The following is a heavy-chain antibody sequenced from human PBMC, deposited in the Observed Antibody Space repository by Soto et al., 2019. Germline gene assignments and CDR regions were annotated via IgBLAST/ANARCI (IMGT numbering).Heavy chain of an antibody. J-gene: IGHJ4*02. CDR3: ARGLYYYDSSGYWGY. D-gene: IGHD3-22*01. V-gene: IGHV3-48*02. Sequence: EVQLVESGGGLVQPGGSLRLSCAASGFTFSSYSMNGVRQAPGKGLEWVSYISSSSSTIYYADSVKGRFTISRDNAKNSLYLQMNSLRDEDTAVYYCARGLYYYDSSGYWGYWGQGTLVPVSS. CDR1: GFTFSSYS. CDR2: ISSSSSTI.